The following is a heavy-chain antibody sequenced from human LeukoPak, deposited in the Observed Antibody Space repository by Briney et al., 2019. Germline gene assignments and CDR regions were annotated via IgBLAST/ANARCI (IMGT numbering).Heavy chain of an antibody. V-gene: IGHV3-33*03. CDR1: GFTFSNYG. CDR2: IWHDGSIK. CDR3: AKVRQFTAATGTGLDY. J-gene: IGHJ4*02. D-gene: IGHD6-13*01. Sequence: GGSLRLSCAASGFTFSNYGMHWVRQTPGKGLDWRAVIWHDGSIKYYADSVRGRFTISRDNSMNTVYLPMNSLRVEDTAVYYCAKVRQFTAATGTGLDYWGQGTLVTVSS.